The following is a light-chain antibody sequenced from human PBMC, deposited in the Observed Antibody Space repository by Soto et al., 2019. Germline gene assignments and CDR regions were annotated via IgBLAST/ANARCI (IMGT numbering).Light chain of an antibody. CDR3: QQLYSYPT. J-gene: IGKJ5*01. CDR2: GAS. V-gene: IGKV3-15*01. CDR1: QSVNSN. Sequence: VMTQSPATLSVSPGERATLSCRASQSVNSNLAWYQQKPGQAPRLLIYGASTRATAIPARFTGSGSGTEFTLTISSLQPEDFAFYYCQQLYSYPTFGQGTRLEIK.